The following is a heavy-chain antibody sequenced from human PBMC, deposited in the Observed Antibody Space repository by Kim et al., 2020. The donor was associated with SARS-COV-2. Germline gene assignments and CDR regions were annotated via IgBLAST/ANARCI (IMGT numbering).Heavy chain of an antibody. CDR2: IYYSGST. J-gene: IGHJ5*02. Sequence: SETLSLTCTVSGGYITSDSYYWGWIRQPPGKGLEWIGTIYYSGSTYCNPSLKSRVTITVDTSKSQFSLELSSVTAADTAVYYCARYSSSSPAHYFDPWGQGTLVTVSS. D-gene: IGHD6-6*01. V-gene: IGHV4-39*01. CDR3: ARYSSSSPAHYFDP. CDR1: GGYITSDSYY.